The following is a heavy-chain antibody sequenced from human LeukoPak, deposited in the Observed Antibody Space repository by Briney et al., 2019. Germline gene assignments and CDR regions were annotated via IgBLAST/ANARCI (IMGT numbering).Heavy chain of an antibody. CDR2: IYYSGST. CDR1: GGSISSYY. CDR3: ARRSTSLNYFDY. Sequence: SETLSLTCTVSGGSISSYYWSWIRQPPGKGLEWIGYIYYSGSTNYNPSLKSRVTISVDTSKNQFSLKLSSVTAADTAVYYCARRSTSLNYFDYWGQGTLVTVSS. J-gene: IGHJ4*02. V-gene: IGHV4-59*08. D-gene: IGHD2-2*01.